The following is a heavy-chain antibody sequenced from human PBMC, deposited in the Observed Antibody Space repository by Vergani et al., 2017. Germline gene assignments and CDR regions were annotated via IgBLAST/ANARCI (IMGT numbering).Heavy chain of an antibody. J-gene: IGHJ5*02. Sequence: VQLVESAGGVVQPGGSLILSCAASGFTFSSYAMSWVRQAPGKGLEWVSAISGSGGSTYYADSVKGRFTISRDNSKNTLYLQMNSLRAEDTAVYYCAKXVTIFGVVPNWFDPWGQGTLVTVSS. V-gene: IGHV3-23*04. D-gene: IGHD3-3*01. CDR3: AKXVTIFGVVPNWFDP. CDR1: GFTFSSYA. CDR2: ISGSGGST.